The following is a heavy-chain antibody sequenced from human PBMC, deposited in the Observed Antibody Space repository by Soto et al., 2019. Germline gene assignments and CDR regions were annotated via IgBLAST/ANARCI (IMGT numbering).Heavy chain of an antibody. V-gene: IGHV3-15*01. CDR1: GFTFSNAW. J-gene: IGHJ6*03. CDR3: TTGTQARIRYYYYYYMDV. CDR2: IKSKTDGGTT. Sequence: EVQLVESGGGLVQPGGSLRLSCAASGFTFSNAWMSWVRQAPGKGLEWVGRIKSKTDGGTTDYAAPVKGRFTISRDDSKNTLYLQMNSLKTEDTAVYYCTTGTQARIRYYYYYYMDVWGKGTTVTVSS. D-gene: IGHD3-16*01.